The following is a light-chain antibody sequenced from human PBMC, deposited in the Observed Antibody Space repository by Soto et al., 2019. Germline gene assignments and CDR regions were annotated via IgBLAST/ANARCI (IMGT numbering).Light chain of an antibody. Sequence: DIQMTQSPSSVSASVGDRVTITCRASQGITNRLAWYQQKPGKAPKLLIYEATSLQSGVPSRISGSGSGTDFTLTIDGLQPEDFAVYYCQQSYITPPITFGQGTRLEIK. J-gene: IGKJ5*01. CDR3: QQSYITPPIT. V-gene: IGKV1-12*01. CDR1: QGITNR. CDR2: EAT.